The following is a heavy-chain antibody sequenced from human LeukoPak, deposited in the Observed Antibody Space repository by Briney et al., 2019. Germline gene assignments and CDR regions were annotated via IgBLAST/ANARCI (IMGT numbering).Heavy chain of an antibody. V-gene: IGHV3-23*01. CDR3: AKDHTYYDFWSGYIDY. Sequence: GGSLRLSCAASGFTFSSYAMSWVRQAPGKGLEWVSAISGSGGSTYYADSVKGRFTISRDNSKNALYLQMNSLRAEDTAVYYCAKDHTYYDFWSGYIDYWGQGTLVTVSS. CDR2: ISGSGGST. J-gene: IGHJ4*02. CDR1: GFTFSSYA. D-gene: IGHD3-3*01.